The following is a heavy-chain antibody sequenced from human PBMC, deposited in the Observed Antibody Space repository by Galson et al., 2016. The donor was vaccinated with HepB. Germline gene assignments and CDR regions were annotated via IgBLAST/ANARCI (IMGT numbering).Heavy chain of an antibody. D-gene: IGHD2-15*01. J-gene: IGHJ3*01. CDR1: GFTFRSYD. CDR2: IDTAGDT. V-gene: IGHV3-13*01. Sequence: SLRLSCAASGFTFRSYDMHWVRQTTGKGLEWVSEIDTAGDTYYPGSVQGRFTISRENGKNSLYLQMNSLRAGDTGIYFCARGYCGGGNCYAGSDVWGQGTRVTVSS. CDR3: ARGYCGGGNCYAGSDV.